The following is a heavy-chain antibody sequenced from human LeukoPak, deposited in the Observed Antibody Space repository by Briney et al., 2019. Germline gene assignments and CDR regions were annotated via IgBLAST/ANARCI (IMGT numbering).Heavy chain of an antibody. V-gene: IGHV1-69*13. D-gene: IGHD3-9*01. CDR2: IIPIFGTA. J-gene: IGHJ3*02. CDR1: GGTFSSYA. CDR3: ASILYDTERSAFDI. Sequence: AASVKVSCKASGGTFSSYAISWVRQAPGQGLEWMGGIIPIFGTANYAQKFQGRVTITADESTSTAYMELSSLRSEDTAVYYCASILYDTERSAFDIWGQGTMVTVSS.